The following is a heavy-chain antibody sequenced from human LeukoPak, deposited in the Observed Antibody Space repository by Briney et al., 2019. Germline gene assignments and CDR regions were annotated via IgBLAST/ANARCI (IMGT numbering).Heavy chain of an antibody. Sequence: SETLSLTCTVSGYSISSRYFWGWIRRPPGKGREGIGYIYYSGSTNYNPSLKSRVTISVDTSKNQFSLKLSSVTAADTAVYYCASGPISGYDLDYWGQGTLVTVSS. D-gene: IGHD5-12*01. CDR3: ASGPISGYDLDY. CDR2: IYYSGST. CDR1: GYSISSRYF. J-gene: IGHJ4*02. V-gene: IGHV4-61*01.